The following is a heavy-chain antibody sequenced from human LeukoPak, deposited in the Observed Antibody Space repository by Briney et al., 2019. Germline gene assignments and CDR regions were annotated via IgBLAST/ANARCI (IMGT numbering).Heavy chain of an antibody. CDR1: GYTFTGYY. J-gene: IGHJ5*02. CDR3: ARATMVRGVIYNWFDP. CDR2: IIPILGIA. D-gene: IGHD3-10*01. Sequence: ASVKVSCKASGYTFTGYYIHWVRQAPGQGLEWMGRIIPILGIANYAQKFQGRVTITADKSTSTAYMELSSLRSEDTAVYYCARATMVRGVIYNWFDPWGQGTLVTVSS. V-gene: IGHV1-69*04.